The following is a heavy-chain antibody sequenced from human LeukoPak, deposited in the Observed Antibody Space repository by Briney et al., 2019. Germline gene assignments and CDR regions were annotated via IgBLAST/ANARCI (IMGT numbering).Heavy chain of an antibody. CDR3: AKGEYYFDY. CDR2: ISGSGGRT. CDR1: GFTVSSSY. V-gene: IGHV3-23*01. D-gene: IGHD1-26*01. Sequence: GGSLRLSCAASGFTVSSSYMSWVRQAPGKGLEWVSVISGSGGRTYYADSVKGRFSISRDNSKNTLYLQMNSLRAEDTAVYYCAKGEYYFDYWGQGTLVTVSS. J-gene: IGHJ4*02.